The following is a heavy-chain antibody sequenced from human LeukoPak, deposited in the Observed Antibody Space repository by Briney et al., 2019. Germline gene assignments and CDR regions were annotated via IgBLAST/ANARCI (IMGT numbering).Heavy chain of an antibody. CDR3: ARGDRSGYYSPSLDY. D-gene: IGHD3-22*01. CDR2: IYYSGST. Sequence: SETLSLTCTVSGGSISSGGYYWSWIRQHPGKGLEWIGYIYYSGSTYYNPSLKGRVTISVDTSKNQFSLKLSSVTAADTAVYYCARGDRSGYYSPSLDYWGQGTLVTVSS. CDR1: GGSISSGGYY. V-gene: IGHV4-31*03. J-gene: IGHJ4*02.